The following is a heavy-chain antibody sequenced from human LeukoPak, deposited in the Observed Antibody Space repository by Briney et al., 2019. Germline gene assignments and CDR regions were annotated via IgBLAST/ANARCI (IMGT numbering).Heavy chain of an antibody. V-gene: IGHV1-18*01. CDR2: ISAYNGNT. D-gene: IGHD3-10*01. Sequence: GASVKVSCKASGYTFTSYGISWVRQAPGQGLEWMGWISAYNGNTNYAQKLQGRVTMTTDTSTSTAYMELRSLRSDDTAVYYCARDQRSYYYGSRMDYWGQGTLVTVSS. CDR1: GYTFTSYG. J-gene: IGHJ4*02. CDR3: ARDQRSYYYGSRMDY.